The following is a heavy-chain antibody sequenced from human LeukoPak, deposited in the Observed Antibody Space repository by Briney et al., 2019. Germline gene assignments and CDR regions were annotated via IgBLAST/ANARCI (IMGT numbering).Heavy chain of an antibody. D-gene: IGHD1-26*01. J-gene: IGHJ4*02. CDR1: GGSISSSNW. CDR2: IYHSGST. V-gene: IGHV4-4*02. CDR3: ARVEWELPTSFDY. Sequence: PSETLSLTCAVSGGSISSSNWWSWVPQPPGKGLEWIGEIYHSGSTNYNPSLKSRVTISVDKSKNQFSLKLSSVTAADTAVYYCARVEWELPTSFDYWGQGTLVTVSS.